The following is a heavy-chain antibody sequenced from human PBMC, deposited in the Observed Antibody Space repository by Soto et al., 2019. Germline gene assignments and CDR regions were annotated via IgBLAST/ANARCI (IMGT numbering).Heavy chain of an antibody. CDR3: ARGPAGTTVLCAFGL. J-gene: IGHJ3*01. CDR1: GGITSGYY. CDR2: IYYTGHT. Sequence: SETLSLTCTVSGGITSGYYWSWVRQTPQKGLEWIGYIYYTGHTNYNPSLKSRVTISMDTSMTQISLNLTSMTAADTAVYYCARGPAGTTVLCAFGLWGQGTMVTVS. V-gene: IGHV4-59*01. D-gene: IGHD3-16*01.